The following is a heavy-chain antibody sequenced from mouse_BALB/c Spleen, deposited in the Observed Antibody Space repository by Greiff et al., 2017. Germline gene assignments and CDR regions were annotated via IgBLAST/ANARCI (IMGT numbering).Heavy chain of an antibody. J-gene: IGHJ4*01. CDR2: ISSGGST. V-gene: IGHV5-6-5*01. D-gene: IGHD2-10*01. CDR3: ARGAYYGRHYAMDY. Sequence: DVMLVESGGGLVKPGGSLKLSCAASGFTFSSYAMSWVRQTPEKRLEWVASISSGGSTYYPDSVKGRFTISRDNARNILYLQMSSLRSEDTAMYYCARGAYYGRHYAMDYWGQGTSVTVSS. CDR1: GFTFSSYA.